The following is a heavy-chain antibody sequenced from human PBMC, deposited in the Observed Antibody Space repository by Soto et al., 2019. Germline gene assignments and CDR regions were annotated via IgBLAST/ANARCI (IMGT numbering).Heavy chain of an antibody. J-gene: IGHJ4*02. CDR3: AKDLVRGSLSYFDY. V-gene: IGHV3-33*06. Sequence: AGGSLRLSCAASGFTFSSYCMHWVRQAPGKGLEWVAAICCDGSNKYYADSVKGRFTISRDNSKNTLYLQMNSLRAEDTAVYYCAKDLVRGSLSYFDYWGQGTLVTVSS. CDR1: GFTFSSYC. D-gene: IGHD3-10*01. CDR2: ICCDGSNK.